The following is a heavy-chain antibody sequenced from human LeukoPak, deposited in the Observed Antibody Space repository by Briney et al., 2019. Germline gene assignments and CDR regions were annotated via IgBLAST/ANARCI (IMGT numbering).Heavy chain of an antibody. J-gene: IGHJ4*02. CDR2: ISSSGSTI. CDR1: GFTFSSYE. V-gene: IGHV3-48*03. CDR3: ARPYSDYETDY. D-gene: IGHD5-12*01. Sequence: GGSLRLSCAASGFTFSSYEMNWVRQAPGKGLEWVSYISSSGSTIYYADSVKGRFTISRDNAKNSLYLQMNSLRAEDTAVYYCARPYSDYETDYWGQGTLVTVSS.